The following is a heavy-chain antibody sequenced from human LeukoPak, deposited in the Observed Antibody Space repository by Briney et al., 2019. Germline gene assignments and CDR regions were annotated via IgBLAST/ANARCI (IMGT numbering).Heavy chain of an antibody. CDR2: FYTSGNT. J-gene: IGHJ6*04. D-gene: IGHD2-2*01. V-gene: IGHV4-4*07. CDR1: GGSISNYY. Sequence: SETLSLTCTVSGGSISNYYWGWVRQPAGKGLEWIGRFYTSGNTNYNPSLKSRVAMSVDTSKNQFSLNPTSVTAADTAVYYCARAGSSTSPPGVVWGKGTTVTVSS. CDR3: ARAGSSTSPPGVV.